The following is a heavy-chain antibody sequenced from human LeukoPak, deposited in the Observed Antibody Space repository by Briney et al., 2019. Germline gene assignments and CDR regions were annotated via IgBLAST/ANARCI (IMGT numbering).Heavy chain of an antibody. Sequence: GGSLRLSCAASGFTFSSYWMSWVRQAPGKGLEWVANIKQDGSEKYYVDSVKGRFTISRDNAKNSLYLQMNSLRAEDTAVYYCARGLLDYDFWSGSLGYYYYMDVWGKGTTVTVSS. CDR2: IKQDGSEK. D-gene: IGHD3-3*01. J-gene: IGHJ6*03. CDR3: ARGLLDYDFWSGSLGYYYYMDV. CDR1: GFTFSSYW. V-gene: IGHV3-7*01.